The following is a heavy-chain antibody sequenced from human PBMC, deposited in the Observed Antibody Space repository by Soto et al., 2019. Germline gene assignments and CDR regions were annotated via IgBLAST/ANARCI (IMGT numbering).Heavy chain of an antibody. Sequence: SETLSLTCTVSGGSISSGGYYWSWTRQHPGKGLEWIGYIYYSGSTYYNPSLKSRVTISVDTSKNQFSLKLSSVTAADTAVYYCASGYSSGWYRNDYWGQGTLVTVSS. CDR1: GGSISSGGYY. V-gene: IGHV4-31*03. D-gene: IGHD6-19*01. CDR2: IYYSGST. CDR3: ASGYSSGWYRNDY. J-gene: IGHJ4*02.